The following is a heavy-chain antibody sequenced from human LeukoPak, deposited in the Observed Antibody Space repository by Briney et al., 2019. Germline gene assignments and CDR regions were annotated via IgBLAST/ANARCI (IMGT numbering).Heavy chain of an antibody. CDR2: INHSGST. J-gene: IGHJ4*02. Sequence: GSLRLSCTASGFSFSNYNINWVRQAPGKGLEWIGEINHSGSTNYNPSLKSRVTISVDTSKNQFSLKLSSVTAADTAVYYCARESGLWLRLGYFDYWGQGTLVTVSS. D-gene: IGHD3-16*01. CDR1: GFSFSNYN. CDR3: ARESGLWLRLGYFDY. V-gene: IGHV4-34*01.